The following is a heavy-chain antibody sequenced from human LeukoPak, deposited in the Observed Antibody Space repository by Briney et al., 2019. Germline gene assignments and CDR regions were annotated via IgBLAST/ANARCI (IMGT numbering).Heavy chain of an antibody. CDR2: IIPIFGTA. Sequence: ASVKVSCKASGGTFSSYDISWVRQAPGQGLEWMGRIIPIFGTANYAQKFQGRVTTTTDESTSTAYMELSSLRSEDTAVYYCAREQGSGWYKQSAIYFDYWGQGTLVTVSS. J-gene: IGHJ4*02. V-gene: IGHV1-69*05. D-gene: IGHD6-19*01. CDR3: AREQGSGWYKQSAIYFDY. CDR1: GGTFSSYD.